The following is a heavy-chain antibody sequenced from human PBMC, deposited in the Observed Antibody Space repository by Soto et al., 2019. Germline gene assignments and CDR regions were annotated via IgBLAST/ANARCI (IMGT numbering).Heavy chain of an antibody. Sequence: GESLKISCKGSGYSFTSYWIGWVRQMPGKGLEWMGIIYPGDSDTRYSPSFQGQVTISADKSISTAYLQWSSLKASDTAMYYCARFPHCSSTSCLYYYYGMDVWGQGTTVTSP. CDR2: IYPGDSDT. D-gene: IGHD2-2*01. J-gene: IGHJ6*02. V-gene: IGHV5-51*01. CDR1: GYSFTSYW. CDR3: ARFPHCSSTSCLYYYYGMDV.